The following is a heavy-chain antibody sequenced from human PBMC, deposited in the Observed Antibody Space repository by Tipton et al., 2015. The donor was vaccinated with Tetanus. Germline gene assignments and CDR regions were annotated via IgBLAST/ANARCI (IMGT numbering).Heavy chain of an antibody. J-gene: IGHJ2*01. CDR2: IYPDDSDT. Sequence: QSGPEVKKPGESLKISCQGSGYNFNLYWIAWVRQIPGKGLEWMGIIYPDDSDTRYSPSFQGQVTISADKSTTTAYLQWSSLKASDTAMYYCARRLGPYTGDHFWHFDLWGRGTLVTVSS. CDR1: GYNFNLYW. V-gene: IGHV5-51*01. D-gene: IGHD7-27*01. CDR3: ARRLGPYTGDHFWHFDL.